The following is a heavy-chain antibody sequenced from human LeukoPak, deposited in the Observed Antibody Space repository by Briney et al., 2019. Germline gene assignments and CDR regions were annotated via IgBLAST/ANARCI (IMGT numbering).Heavy chain of an antibody. CDR3: ARELTGGPWGYSYGMGDY. Sequence: ASVKVSCKASGGTFSSYAISWVRQAPGQGLEWMGGIIPIFGTANYAQKFQGRVTITTDESTSTAYMELSSLRSEDTAVYYCARELTGGPWGYSYGMGDYWGQGTLVTVSP. J-gene: IGHJ4*02. D-gene: IGHD5-18*01. CDR2: IIPIFGTA. V-gene: IGHV1-69*05. CDR1: GGTFSSYA.